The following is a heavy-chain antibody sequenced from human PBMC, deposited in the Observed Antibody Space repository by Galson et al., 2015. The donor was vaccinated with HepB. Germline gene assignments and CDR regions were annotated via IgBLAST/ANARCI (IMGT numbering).Heavy chain of an antibody. CDR2: IRYDGSNK. D-gene: IGHD5-18*01. CDR1: GFTFSSYG. V-gene: IGHV3-30*02. CDR3: ANTSPIHTANAFDI. Sequence: SLRLSCAASGFTFSSYGMHWVRQAPGKGLEWVAFIRYDGSNKYYADSVKGRFTISRDNSKNTLYLQMNSLRAEDTAVYYCANTSPIHTANAFDIWGQGTMVTVSS. J-gene: IGHJ3*02.